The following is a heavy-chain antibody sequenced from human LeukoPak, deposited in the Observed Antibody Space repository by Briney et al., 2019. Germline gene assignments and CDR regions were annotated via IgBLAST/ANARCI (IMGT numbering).Heavy chain of an antibody. CDR1: GFSFSSYG. J-gene: IGHJ3*01. V-gene: IGHV3-30*18. CDR3: AKDLSVVGAHDSFDV. D-gene: IGHD1-26*01. Sequence: PGGSLGLSCAASGFSFSSYGMHWVRQAPGKGLEWLTVISYDGNTIYYADSVKGRFTISRDNSKNTLYLQMNSLRIEDTAVYYCAKDLSVVGAHDSFDVWGQGTMVTVSS. CDR2: ISYDGNTI.